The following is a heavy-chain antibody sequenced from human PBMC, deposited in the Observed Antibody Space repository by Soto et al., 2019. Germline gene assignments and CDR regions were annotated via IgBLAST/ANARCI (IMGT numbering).Heavy chain of an antibody. Sequence: GGSLRLSCAASGFTFSSYDIHWVRQAPGKGLEWVASIWFDATIENYADSVKGRFTISRDNSKDTVYLQMSSLRVEDTAIYYCARPEGQLVPFDNWGQGTLVTVSS. J-gene: IGHJ4*02. V-gene: IGHV3-30*02. D-gene: IGHD6-6*01. CDR3: ARPEGQLVPFDN. CDR1: GFTFSSYD. CDR2: IWFDATIE.